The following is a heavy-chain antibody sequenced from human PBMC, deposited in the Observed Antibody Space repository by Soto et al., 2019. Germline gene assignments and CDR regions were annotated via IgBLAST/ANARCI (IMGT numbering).Heavy chain of an antibody. J-gene: IGHJ4*02. CDR2: INAGNGNT. Sequence: ASVKVSCKASGYSFTSYVMHWVHQAPGQRLEWMGWINAGNGNTKYSQKFQGRVTITRDTSASTAYMELSSLRSEDTAVYYCARGGSTPGSYYFDYWGQGTLVTVSS. V-gene: IGHV1-3*01. CDR1: GYSFTSYV. CDR3: ARGGSTPGSYYFDY. D-gene: IGHD2-2*01.